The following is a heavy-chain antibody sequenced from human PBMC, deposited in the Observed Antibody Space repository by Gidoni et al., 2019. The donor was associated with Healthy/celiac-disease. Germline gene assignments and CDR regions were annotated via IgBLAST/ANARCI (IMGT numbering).Heavy chain of an antibody. CDR1: GFTFSSYA. Sequence: EVQLLESGGGLVQPGGSLRLSCAASGFTFSSYAMGWVRQAPGKGLEWVSAISGSGGSTYYADSVKGRFTISRDNSKNTLYLQMNSLRAEDTAVYYCAKYSGYFTIFGVVTNPYYYYYGMDVWGQGTTVTVSS. V-gene: IGHV3-23*01. J-gene: IGHJ6*02. CDR2: ISGSGGST. D-gene: IGHD3-3*01. CDR3: AKYSGYFTIFGVVTNPYYYYYGMDV.